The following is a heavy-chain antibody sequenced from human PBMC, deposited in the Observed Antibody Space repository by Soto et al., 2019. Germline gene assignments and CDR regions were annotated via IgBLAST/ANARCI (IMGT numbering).Heavy chain of an antibody. V-gene: IGHV3-30-3*01. CDR1: GFTFSSYA. CDR2: ISYDGSNK. Sequence: QVQLVESGGGVVQPGRSLRLSCAASGFTFSSYAMHWVRQAPGKGLEWVAVISYDGSNKYYADSVKGRFTISRENSKNRLDLKMNSLRTEDTAVYYCARDRLRDSRNAFHYGSCGMVVWGQGTTVTVSS. J-gene: IGHJ6*02. D-gene: IGHD4-17*01. CDR3: ARDRLRDSRNAFHYGSCGMVV.